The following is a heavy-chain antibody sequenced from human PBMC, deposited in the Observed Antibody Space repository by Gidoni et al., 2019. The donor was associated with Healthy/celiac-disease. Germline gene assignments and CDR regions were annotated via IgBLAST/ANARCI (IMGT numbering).Heavy chain of an antibody. CDR2: ISGSGGST. V-gene: IGHV3-23*01. J-gene: IGHJ4*02. Sequence: EVALLGSGGGLVQPGGDLGLSFAALRFPFCSYAMSWVRQAPGKGLEWVSAISGSGGSTYYADSVKGRFTISRDNSKNTLYLQMNSLRAEDTAVYYCAKGTWIQLWSAPFDYWGQGTLVTVSS. D-gene: IGHD5-18*01. CDR3: AKGTWIQLWSAPFDY. CDR1: RFPFCSYA.